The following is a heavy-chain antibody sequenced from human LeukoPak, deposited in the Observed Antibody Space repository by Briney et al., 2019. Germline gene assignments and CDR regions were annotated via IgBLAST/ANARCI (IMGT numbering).Heavy chain of an antibody. Sequence: GGSLRLSCAASGFTFSSYEMNWVRQAPGKGLEWVSYISSSGSTKHYADSVKGRFTISRDNAKNSLYLQMNSLRAEDTAVYYCARVLRYCSGGNCYSGGLGYMDVWGKGTTVTISS. V-gene: IGHV3-48*03. CDR2: ISSSGSTK. D-gene: IGHD2-15*01. J-gene: IGHJ6*03. CDR3: ARVLRYCSGGNCYSGGLGYMDV. CDR1: GFTFSSYE.